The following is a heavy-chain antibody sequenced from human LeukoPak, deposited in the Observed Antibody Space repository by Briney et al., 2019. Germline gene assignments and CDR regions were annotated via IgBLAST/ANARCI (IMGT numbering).Heavy chain of an antibody. V-gene: IGHV3-7*01. J-gene: IGHJ5*02. Sequence: GSLRLSCAASGFSLSSYWINWVRQAPGKGLEWVANINPAASVKYYVDSVKGRFTISRDNAKNSVYLQMNSLRVEDTAIYYCAPSPWGQGTLVTVSS. CDR2: INPAASVK. CDR1: GFSLSSYW. CDR3: APSP.